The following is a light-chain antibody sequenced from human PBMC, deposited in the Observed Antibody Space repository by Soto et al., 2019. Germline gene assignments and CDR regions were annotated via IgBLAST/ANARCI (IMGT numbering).Light chain of an antibody. CDR1: QSISSW. CDR3: QQYNDSFPYT. CDR2: EAS. Sequence: DIQMTQSPSTLSASVGDRVTITCRASQSISSWLAWYQQKPGTAPKLLIYEASTLERGVPSRFSGIRSGTEFTLSISSLQPDDFATYYCQQYNDSFPYTFGQGTKLEI. J-gene: IGKJ2*01. V-gene: IGKV1-5*03.